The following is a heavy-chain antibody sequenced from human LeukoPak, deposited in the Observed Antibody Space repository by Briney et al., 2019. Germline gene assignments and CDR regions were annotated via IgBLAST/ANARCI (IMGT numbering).Heavy chain of an antibody. V-gene: IGHV4-39*01. D-gene: IGHD6-6*01. CDR2: IHYSGST. CDR3: ARHLDEAPRPRLDYYGMDV. J-gene: IGHJ6*02. CDR1: GGSISGDGYH. Sequence: PSETLSLTCSVSGGSISGDGYHWGWIRRPPGKGLEWIGSIHYSGSTCYKTSLKSRVTISVDTSKNQFSLNLSSVTAADTAVYYCARHLDEAPRPRLDYYGMDVWGQGTTVTVSS.